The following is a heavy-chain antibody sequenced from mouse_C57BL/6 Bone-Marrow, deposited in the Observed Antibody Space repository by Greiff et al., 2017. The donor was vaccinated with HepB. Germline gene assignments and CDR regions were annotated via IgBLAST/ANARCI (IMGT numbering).Heavy chain of an antibody. D-gene: IGHD1-1*01. V-gene: IGHV5-4*01. CDR1: GFTFSSYA. CDR2: ISDGGSYT. J-gene: IGHJ2*01. Sequence: EVQGVESGGGLVKPGGSLKLSCAASGFTFSSYAMSWVRQTPEKRLEWVATISDGGSYTYYPDNVKGRFTISRDNAKNNLYLQMSHLKSEDTAMYYCARGGAYYYGTLDYWGQGTTLTVSS. CDR3: ARGGAYYYGTLDY.